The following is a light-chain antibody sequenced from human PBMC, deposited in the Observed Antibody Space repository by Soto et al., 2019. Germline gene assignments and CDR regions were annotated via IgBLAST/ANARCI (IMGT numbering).Light chain of an antibody. Sequence: QTVVTQEPSFSVSPGGTVTLTCGLSSGSVSTNYYPSWYQQTPGQAPRTLIYNTNTRSSGVPDRFSGSILGNKAALTITGAQADDESDYYCVVFMGSGISAFCGGTKLTVL. CDR1: SGSVSTNYY. V-gene: IGLV8-61*01. CDR3: VVFMGSGISA. J-gene: IGLJ2*01. CDR2: NTN.